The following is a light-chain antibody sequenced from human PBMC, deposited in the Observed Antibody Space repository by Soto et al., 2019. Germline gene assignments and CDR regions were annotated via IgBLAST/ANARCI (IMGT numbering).Light chain of an antibody. V-gene: IGLV3-21*04. CDR3: QVWDSSSDPWV. CDR1: NIGSQS. CDR2: YDS. J-gene: IGLJ3*02. Sequence: SSVLTQPPSVSVAPGKTARITCGGNNIGSQSVHWYQQKPGQAPVLVIYYDSDRPSGIPERFSGSNSGNTATLTISRVEAGDEADYYCQVWDSSSDPWVFGGGTKLTVL.